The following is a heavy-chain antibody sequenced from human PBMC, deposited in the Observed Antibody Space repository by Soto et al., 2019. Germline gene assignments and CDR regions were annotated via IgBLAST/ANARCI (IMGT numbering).Heavy chain of an antibody. J-gene: IGHJ5*02. V-gene: IGHV4-4*02. CDR3: AKDGVGSAINWFDP. CDR2: IYHSGST. D-gene: IGHD2-8*01. CDR1: GGSISSSNW. Sequence: SETLSLTCAVSGGSISSSNWWSWVRQPPGKGLEWIGEIYHSGSTNYNPSLKSRVTISVDNSKNTLYLQMNSLRAEDTAVYYCAKDGVGSAINWFDPWGQGTLVTVSS.